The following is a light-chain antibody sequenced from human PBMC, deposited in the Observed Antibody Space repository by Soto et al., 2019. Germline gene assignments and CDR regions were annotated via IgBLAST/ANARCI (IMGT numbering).Light chain of an antibody. Sequence: DIQVTQSPSTLSSSLGDRVAITCRGSQSISSWLAWYQQKPGKAPKLLIYKASTLKSGVPSRFSGSGSGTEFTLTITSLQPDDFATYYCPHYNSYSEAFGQGTKVDI. CDR1: QSISSW. CDR2: KAS. J-gene: IGKJ1*01. CDR3: PHYNSYSEA. V-gene: IGKV1-5*03.